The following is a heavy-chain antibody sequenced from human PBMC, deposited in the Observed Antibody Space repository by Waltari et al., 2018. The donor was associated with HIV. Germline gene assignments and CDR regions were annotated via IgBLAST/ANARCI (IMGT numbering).Heavy chain of an antibody. Sequence: EVQLVESGGGLIQPGGSLRLSCAASGFPVSSTSMSWVAQAPGKGLEWVSVIYSGGSTYYADSVKGRFTISRDNSKNTLYLQMNSLRAEDTAVYYCARVSRTMMGYFQHWGQGTLVTVSS. CDR2: IYSGGST. J-gene: IGHJ1*01. V-gene: IGHV3-53*01. D-gene: IGHD3-22*01. CDR1: GFPVSSTS. CDR3: ARVSRTMMGYFQH.